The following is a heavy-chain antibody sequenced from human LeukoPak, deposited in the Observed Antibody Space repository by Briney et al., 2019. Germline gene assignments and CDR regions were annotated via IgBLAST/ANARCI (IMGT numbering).Heavy chain of an antibody. CDR2: INPSGDFR. D-gene: IGHD1-26*01. V-gene: IGHV1-46*01. Sequence: GASVKVSCKASGYTFTNYAMNWVRQAPGQGLEWMGIINPSGDFRSYAQKFQGRVTVTRDMSTRTVYMELSDLEPEDTAVYYCARDYSGEWEQLTGWWFDPWGQGTLVIVSS. CDR1: GYTFTNYA. J-gene: IGHJ5*02. CDR3: ARDYSGEWEQLTGWWFDP.